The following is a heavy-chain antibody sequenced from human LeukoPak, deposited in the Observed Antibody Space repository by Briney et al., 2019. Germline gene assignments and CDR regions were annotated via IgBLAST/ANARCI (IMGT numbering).Heavy chain of an antibody. V-gene: IGHV3-11*03. CDR1: GFTFSDCY. CDR3: ARGGGLDV. Sequence: GGSLRLSCTASGFTFSDCYMSWIRQAPGKGLEWVSYITNRGTYTNYADSVKGRFTISRDNAKNSLYLQMSNLRAEDTAVYFCARGGGLDVWGQGATVTVSS. CDR2: ITNRGTYT. J-gene: IGHJ6*02. D-gene: IGHD3-16*01.